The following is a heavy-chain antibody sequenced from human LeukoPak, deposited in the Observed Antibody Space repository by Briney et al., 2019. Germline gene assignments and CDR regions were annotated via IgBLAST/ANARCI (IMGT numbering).Heavy chain of an antibody. CDR2: IKQDGSEK. Sequence: PGGSLRLSCAASGFTFSSYWMSWVRQAPGKGLEWVADIKQDGSEKYYVDSVKGRFTISRDNDKNSLYLQMNSLRAEDTAVYYCARDLPEGWFDPWGQGTLVTVSS. J-gene: IGHJ5*02. V-gene: IGHV3-7*01. CDR3: ARDLPEGWFDP. CDR1: GFTFSSYW.